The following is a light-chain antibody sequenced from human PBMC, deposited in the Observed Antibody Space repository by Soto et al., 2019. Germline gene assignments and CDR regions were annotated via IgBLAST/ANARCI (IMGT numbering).Light chain of an antibody. J-gene: IGKJ2*01. Sequence: EIVLTQSPGTLSLSPGEGATLSCRASQSVRNSYLAWYQQKPGQAPRLLIYGASSRATGIPDRFSGSGSGTDFTLTIGRLEPEDFAVFYCQQYGNLPYTFGQGTKLENK. CDR3: QQYGNLPYT. V-gene: IGKV3-20*01. CDR1: QSVRNSY. CDR2: GAS.